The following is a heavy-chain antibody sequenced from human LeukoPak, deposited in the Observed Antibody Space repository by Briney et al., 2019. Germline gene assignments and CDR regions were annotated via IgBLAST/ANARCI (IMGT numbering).Heavy chain of an antibody. CDR2: ISSSSTTI. CDR3: AGERGGYGFY. J-gene: IGHJ4*02. CDR1: GFTFSSYS. Sequence: PGGSLRLSCAASGFTFSSYSMNWVRQAPGKGLERVSYISSSSTTIYYADSVKGRFIISRDNAKNSLYLQMNSLRGDDTAMYYCAGERGGYGFYWGQGTLVTVSS. V-gene: IGHV3-48*01. D-gene: IGHD5-12*01.